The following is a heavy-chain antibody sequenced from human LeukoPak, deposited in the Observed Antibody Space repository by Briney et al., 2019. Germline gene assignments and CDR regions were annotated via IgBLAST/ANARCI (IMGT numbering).Heavy chain of an antibody. J-gene: IGHJ2*01. Sequence: PSQTLSLTCPVSRGSISTYYCSWIRHPPRKGLGWIGYIYYTGSTNYDPSLTSRVTISVDTSKNEFSLKLSSVIAANTAMYYCARHWMAVAPDRYFEPWGHGTLVTVSS. V-gene: IGHV4-59*08. D-gene: IGHD6-19*01. CDR2: IYYTGST. CDR3: ARHWMAVAPDRYFEP. CDR1: RGSISTYY.